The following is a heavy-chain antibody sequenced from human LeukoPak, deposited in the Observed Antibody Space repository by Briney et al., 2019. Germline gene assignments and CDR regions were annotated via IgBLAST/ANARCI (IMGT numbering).Heavy chain of an antibody. CDR3: ARTLEYSGYDPPGY. V-gene: IGHV3-53*01. Sequence: PGGSLRLSCAGSAFTLSSTYMSWVRQAPGKGLEWVSVIYSGGSTYYADSVKGRFTISRDNSKNTLYLHMNTLRAEDTAVYYCARTLEYSGYDPPGYWGQGTLVTVSS. CDR1: AFTLSSTY. D-gene: IGHD5-12*01. J-gene: IGHJ4*02. CDR2: IYSGGST.